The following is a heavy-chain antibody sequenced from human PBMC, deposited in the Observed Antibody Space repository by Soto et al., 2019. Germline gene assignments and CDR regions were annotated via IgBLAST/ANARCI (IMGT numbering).Heavy chain of an antibody. CDR1: GYSFTSYG. D-gene: IGHD6-25*01. CDR3: VRDPQRNDY. J-gene: IGHJ4*02. V-gene: IGHV1-18*04. CDR2: IRAKSVNT. Sequence: QVQLVQSGPEVKKPGASVKVSCKASGYSFTSYGVSWVRQAPGQGLEWMGWIRAKSVNTDYAQKFRGRVTMTTETSTSTAYMDLRSLRSDDTAVYYCVRDPQRNDYWGQGTLVTVSS.